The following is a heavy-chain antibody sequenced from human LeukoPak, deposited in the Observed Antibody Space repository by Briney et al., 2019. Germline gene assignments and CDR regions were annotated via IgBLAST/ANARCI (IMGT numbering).Heavy chain of an antibody. Sequence: ASVKVSCKASGYRFTGYYIHWVRQAPGQGLEWMGWIKPHSGGTKFAQKFQGRVTMTRDTSISTAYMEVSRLRSDDAAVYYCAREYYDILTGSLDYWGQGTLVTVSS. CDR1: GYRFTGYY. V-gene: IGHV1-2*02. CDR2: IKPHSGGT. CDR3: AREYYDILTGSLDY. D-gene: IGHD3-9*01. J-gene: IGHJ4*02.